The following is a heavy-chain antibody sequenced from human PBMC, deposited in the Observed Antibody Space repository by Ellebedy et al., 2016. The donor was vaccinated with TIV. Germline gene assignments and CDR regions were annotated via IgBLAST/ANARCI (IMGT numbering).Heavy chain of an antibody. CDR1: GYSFTGYY. CDR2: MNPNSGDS. J-gene: IGHJ4*02. D-gene: IGHD3-9*01. V-gene: IGHV1-2*02. Sequence: AASVKVSCKASGYSFTGYYIHWARQAPGQGLEWVGWMNPNSGDSNFAQMFQGRATMTRDASISTAYIELSGLRSDDTAVYYCARVPLTGYAYDYWGQGTLVTVSS. CDR3: ARVPLTGYAYDY.